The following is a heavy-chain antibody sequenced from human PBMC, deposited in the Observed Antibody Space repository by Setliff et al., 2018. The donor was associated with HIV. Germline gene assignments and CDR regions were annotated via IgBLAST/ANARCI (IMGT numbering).Heavy chain of an antibody. J-gene: IGHJ4*02. D-gene: IGHD5-18*01. V-gene: IGHV4-38-2*02. CDR1: GYSISSGYY. CDR3: ARQVGSQYSYWAYYFDS. CDR2: IYHSGIT. Sequence: PSETLSLTCTVSGYSISSGYYWGWIRQPPGKGLEWIGSIYHSGITYYNSSLKSRVTISVDTSKNQFSLKLSSVTAADTAIYYCARQVGSQYSYWAYYFDSWGQGALVTVSS.